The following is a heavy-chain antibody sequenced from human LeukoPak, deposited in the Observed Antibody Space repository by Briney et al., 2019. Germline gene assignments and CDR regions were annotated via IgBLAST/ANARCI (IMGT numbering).Heavy chain of an antibody. CDR1: GYTFTSYD. J-gene: IGHJ5*01. V-gene: IGHV1-8*01. CDR2: MNPNSGNT. Sequence: ASVKASCKASGYTFTSYDINWVRQATGQGLEWMGWMNPNSGNTGYAQKFQGRVTMTRNTSISTAYMELSSLRSEDTAVYYCARVQLDYAAGWFDSWGQGTLVTVSS. D-gene: IGHD3-16*01. CDR3: ARVQLDYAAGWFDS.